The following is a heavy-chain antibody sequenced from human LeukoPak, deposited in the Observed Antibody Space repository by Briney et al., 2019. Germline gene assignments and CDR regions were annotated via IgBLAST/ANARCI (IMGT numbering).Heavy chain of an antibody. J-gene: IGHJ4*02. CDR2: IKEDGTET. CDR3: ARGNAY. Sequence: GGSLRLPCVASGFTFSNYWMNWVRQAPGKGLEWVANIKEDGTETYYVNSVRGRFTISRDNAKNSLYLHMNSLRVEDTALYYCARGNAYWGQGTLVTVSS. V-gene: IGHV3-7*01. CDR1: GFTFSNYW.